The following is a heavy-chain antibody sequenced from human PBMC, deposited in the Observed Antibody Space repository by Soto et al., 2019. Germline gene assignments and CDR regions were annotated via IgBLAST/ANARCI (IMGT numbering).Heavy chain of an antibody. Sequence: ASVKVSCKGSGYIFSNYFMHWVRQAPGQGLEWMGTINPRDGTTLYAQNFQGRVTMTRDTSINTAYMELTTLTSDDTAFYYCARGVSAGVDYWGQGTLVTVSS. CDR3: ARGVSAGVDY. J-gene: IGHJ4*02. CDR2: INPRDGTT. D-gene: IGHD1-26*01. V-gene: IGHV1-46*01. CDR1: GYIFSNYF.